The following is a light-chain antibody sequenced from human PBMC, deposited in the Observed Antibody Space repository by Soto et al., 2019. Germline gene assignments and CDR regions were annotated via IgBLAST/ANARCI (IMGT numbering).Light chain of an antibody. J-gene: IGKJ1*01. V-gene: IGKV1-5*01. CDR2: DAS. Sequence: DIQMTQSPSTLSASVGDRVTITCRASQSISSWLAWYQQKPGKAPKLLIYDASSLESGVPSRFSGSGSGTEFTRPISSLQPDDFATYYCQQYNSYPWTFGQGTKLEIK. CDR1: QSISSW. CDR3: QQYNSYPWT.